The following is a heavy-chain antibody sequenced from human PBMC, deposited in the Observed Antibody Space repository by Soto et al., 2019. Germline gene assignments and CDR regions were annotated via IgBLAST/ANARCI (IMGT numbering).Heavy chain of an antibody. V-gene: IGHV4-34*01. CDR2: INPTGSP. Sequence: QVQVQQWGAGLLKSSETLSLTCVVYGGSLTGYYWSWIRQTPGRGLEWIGEINPTGSPKYNPSLMSRVTISVDTFKNLFSLTLSSVTAADTAVFYCARSREQWLVDAFDIWGQGTMVTVSS. CDR1: GGSLTGYY. J-gene: IGHJ3*02. D-gene: IGHD6-19*01. CDR3: ARSREQWLVDAFDI.